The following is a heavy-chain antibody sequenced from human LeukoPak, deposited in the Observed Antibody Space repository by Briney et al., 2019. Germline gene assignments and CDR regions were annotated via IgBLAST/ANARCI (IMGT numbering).Heavy chain of an antibody. CDR3: ARERPTVTTEVDS. V-gene: IGHV4-4*07. CDR1: GGSISVYY. D-gene: IGHD4-17*01. J-gene: IGHJ4*02. Sequence: PSETLSLTCTVSGGSISVYYWSWIRQPAGKGLEWIGRIYTSGSTNYNPSLKSRLAISLDKSRNQFSLKLSSVTAADTAVYYCARERPTVTTEVDSWGQGILVTVSS. CDR2: IYTSGST.